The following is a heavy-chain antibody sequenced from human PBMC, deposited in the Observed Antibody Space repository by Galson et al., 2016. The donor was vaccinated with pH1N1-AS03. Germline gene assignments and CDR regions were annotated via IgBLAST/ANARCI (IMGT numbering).Heavy chain of an antibody. CDR1: GTYISNGGYY. Sequence: TLSLTCTVSGTYISNGGYYWGWIRQLPGKGLEWMGYIYYSGTTYYNPSLKSRVTISVDMSKNQSSLKLNSVAAADTAVYYCARDRHDYGPDPFDIWGQGTMVTVSS. CDR3: ARDRHDYGPDPFDI. V-gene: IGHV4-31*03. CDR2: IYYSGTT. J-gene: IGHJ3*02. D-gene: IGHD4-17*01.